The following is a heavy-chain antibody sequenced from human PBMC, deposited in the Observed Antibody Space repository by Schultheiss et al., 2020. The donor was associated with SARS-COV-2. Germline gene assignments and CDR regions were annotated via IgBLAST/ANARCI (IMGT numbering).Heavy chain of an antibody. Sequence: SETLSLTCTVSGYSISSSSYYWGWIRQPPGKGLEWIGYIYYSGSTYYNPSLKSRVTISVDTSKNQFSLKLSSVTAADTAVYYCARDLEVEYSSSSGSYYYYGMDVWGQGTTVTVPS. J-gene: IGHJ6*02. CDR2: IYYSGST. CDR1: GYSISSSSYY. CDR3: ARDLEVEYSSSSGSYYYYGMDV. V-gene: IGHV4-30-4*08. D-gene: IGHD6-6*01.